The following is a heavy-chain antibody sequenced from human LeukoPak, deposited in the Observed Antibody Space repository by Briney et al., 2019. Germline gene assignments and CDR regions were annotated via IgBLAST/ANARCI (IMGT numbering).Heavy chain of an antibody. CDR1: GYTFTSYG. D-gene: IGHD6-13*01. J-gene: IGHJ2*01. CDR2: ISAYNGNT. Sequence: GASVKVSCKASGYTFTSYGISWVRQAPGQGLEWMGWISAYNGNTNYAQKLQGRVTMTRNTSISTAYMELRSLRSDDTAVYYCARVIIAAAGRYWYFDLWGRGTLVTVSS. V-gene: IGHV1-18*01. CDR3: ARVIIAAAGRYWYFDL.